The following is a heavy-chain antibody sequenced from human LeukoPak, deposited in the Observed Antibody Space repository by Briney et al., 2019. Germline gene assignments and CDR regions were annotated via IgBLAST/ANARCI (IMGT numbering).Heavy chain of an antibody. D-gene: IGHD5-18*01. CDR3: ARGGGRNTTMVWAFDY. Sequence: PGGSLRLSCAASGFTFSSYAMHWVRQAPGKGLEYVAGISTNGGSTYYADSVKGRFTISRDNSKNTLFLQMGCLRAEDMAVYYCARGGGRNTTMVWAFDYWGQGTLVTVSS. CDR1: GFTFSSYA. CDR2: ISTNGGST. J-gene: IGHJ4*02. V-gene: IGHV3-64*02.